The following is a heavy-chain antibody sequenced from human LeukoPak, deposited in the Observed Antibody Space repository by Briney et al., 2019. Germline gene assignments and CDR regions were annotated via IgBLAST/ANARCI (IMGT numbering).Heavy chain of an antibody. CDR1: GCTFTSYG. J-gene: IGHJ5*02. CDR3: ASGRMYYDILTGYYMGNWFDP. D-gene: IGHD3-9*01. CDR2: ISAYNGNT. Sequence: ASVTVSFTASGCTFTSYGISWVRQAPGQGLEWMGWISAYNGNTNYAQKLQGRVTMTTDTSTSTAYMELRSLRSDDTAVYYCASGRMYYDILTGYYMGNWFDPWGQGTLVTVSS. V-gene: IGHV1-18*01.